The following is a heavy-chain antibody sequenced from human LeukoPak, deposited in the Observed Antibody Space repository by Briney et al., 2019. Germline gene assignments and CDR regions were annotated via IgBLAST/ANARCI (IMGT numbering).Heavy chain of an antibody. CDR1: GSTFSSYS. J-gene: IGHJ3*02. D-gene: IGHD3-10*01. V-gene: IGHV3-21*01. Sequence: PGGSLRLSCAASGSTFSSYSMNWVRQAPGKGLEWVSSISSSSSYIYYADSVKGRFTISRDNAKNSLYLQMNSLRAEDTAVYYCARDPARNYYGSGNFIGGGAFDIWGQGTMVTVSS. CDR2: ISSSSSYI. CDR3: ARDPARNYYGSGNFIGGGAFDI.